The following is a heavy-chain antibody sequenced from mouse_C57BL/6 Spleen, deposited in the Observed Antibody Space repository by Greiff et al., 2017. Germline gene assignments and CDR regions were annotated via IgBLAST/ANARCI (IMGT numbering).Heavy chain of an antibody. J-gene: IGHJ4*01. CDR1: GYAFSSSW. CDR3: ARLGYGSAMDY. CDR2: IYPGDGDT. D-gene: IGHD3-1*01. V-gene: IGHV1-82*01. Sequence: VKLQQSGPELVKPGASVKISCKASGYAFSSSWMNWVKQRPGKGLEWIGRIYPGDGDTNYNGKFKGKATLTADKSSSTAYMQLSSLTSEDSAVYFCARLGYGSAMDYWGQGTSVTVSS.